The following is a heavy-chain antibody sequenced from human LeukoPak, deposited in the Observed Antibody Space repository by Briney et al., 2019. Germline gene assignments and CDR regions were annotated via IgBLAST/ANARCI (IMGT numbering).Heavy chain of an antibody. V-gene: IGHV4-34*01. CDR1: GGSFSGYY. CDR2: INHSGST. D-gene: IGHD5-24*01. CDR3: ARFGRDGYNGYLDY. J-gene: IGHJ4*02. Sequence: SETLSLTCAVYGGSFSGYYWSWIRQPPGKGLEWIGEINHSGSTNYNPSLKSRVTISVDTSKNQFSLKLSSVTAADTAVYYCARFGRDGYNGYLDYWGQGTLVTVSS.